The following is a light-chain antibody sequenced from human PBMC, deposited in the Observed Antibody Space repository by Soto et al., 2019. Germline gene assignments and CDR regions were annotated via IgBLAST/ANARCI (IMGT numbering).Light chain of an antibody. CDR1: QSINSW. CDR2: KAS. Sequence: DIQMTQSPSTLSASVGDRVTITCRASQSINSWLAWYQQKPGKAPKLLIYKASSLESGVPSRFSGSGSGTESTLTISSLQSDDFATYYCQQYNTYVTFGGGTKVDIK. V-gene: IGKV1-5*03. J-gene: IGKJ4*01. CDR3: QQYNTYVT.